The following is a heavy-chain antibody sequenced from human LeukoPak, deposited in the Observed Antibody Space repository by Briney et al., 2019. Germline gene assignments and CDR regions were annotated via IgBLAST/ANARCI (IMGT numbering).Heavy chain of an antibody. J-gene: IGHJ2*01. CDR2: IYHSGST. D-gene: IGHD1-26*01. CDR1: GYSISSGYY. Sequence: ASETLSLTCTVSGYSISSGYYWGWIRQPPGKGLEWIGSIYHSGSTYYNLSLKSRVTISVDTSKNQFSLKLSSVTAADTAVYYCARDRVGATSHGYFDLWGRGTLVTVSS. V-gene: IGHV4-38-2*02. CDR3: ARDRVGATSHGYFDL.